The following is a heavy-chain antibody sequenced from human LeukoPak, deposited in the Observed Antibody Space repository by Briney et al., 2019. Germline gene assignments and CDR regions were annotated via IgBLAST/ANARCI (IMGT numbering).Heavy chain of an antibody. J-gene: IGHJ4*02. Sequence: GESLQISCQGSGYSFTSYWIGWVRQMPGKGLEWMGIIYPGDSDTRYSPSFQGQVTISADKSISTAYLQWSSLKASDTAMYYCARPPGGYCSGGSCYSEYYFDYWGQGTLVTVSS. V-gene: IGHV5-51*01. CDR3: ARPPGGYCSGGSCYSEYYFDY. CDR2: IYPGDSDT. D-gene: IGHD2-15*01. CDR1: GYSFTSYW.